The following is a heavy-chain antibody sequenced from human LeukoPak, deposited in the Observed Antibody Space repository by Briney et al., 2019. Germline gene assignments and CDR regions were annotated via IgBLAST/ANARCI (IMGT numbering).Heavy chain of an antibody. J-gene: IGHJ4*02. CDR3: ARVATELDY. Sequence: SVKVSCKASGGTFSSYAISWVRQAPGQGLEWMGGIIPIFGTANYAQKFQGRVTMTRDTSISTAYMELSRLRSDDTAVYYCARVATELDYWGQGTLVTVSS. CDR1: GGTFSSYA. CDR2: IIPIFGTA. V-gene: IGHV1-69*05. D-gene: IGHD2-15*01.